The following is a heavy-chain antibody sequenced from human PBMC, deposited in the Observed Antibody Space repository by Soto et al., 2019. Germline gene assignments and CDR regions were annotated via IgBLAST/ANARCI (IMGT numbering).Heavy chain of an antibody. CDR1: GYTFTSYG. J-gene: IGHJ6*02. CDR2: ISAYNGNT. CDR3: ARAPRRASYYYYYGMDV. D-gene: IGHD2-21*01. Sequence: QVQLVQSGAEVKKPGASVKVSCKASGYTFTSYGISWVRQAPAQGLEWMGWISAYNGNTNYAQKLQGRVTMTTDTSTSTAYMERRSLSSDDTAVYYCARAPRRASYYYYYGMDVWGQGTTVTVSS. V-gene: IGHV1-18*01.